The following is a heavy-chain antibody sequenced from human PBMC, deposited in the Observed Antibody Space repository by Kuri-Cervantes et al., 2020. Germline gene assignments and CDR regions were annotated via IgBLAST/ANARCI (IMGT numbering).Heavy chain of an antibody. CDR1: GFTFSNYW. Sequence: GGSLRLSCLASGFTFSNYWMSWARLTPGKGLEWVANIGRDGNEKFYVDSVKGRFTISRDNAKNSLYLHMNSLRVDDTAAYFCVREASADWGQGTLVTVSS. V-gene: IGHV3-7*01. CDR3: VREASAD. J-gene: IGHJ4*02. CDR2: IGRDGNEK.